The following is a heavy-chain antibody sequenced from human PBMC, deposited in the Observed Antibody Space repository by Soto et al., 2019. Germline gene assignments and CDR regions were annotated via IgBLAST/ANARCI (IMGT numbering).Heavy chain of an antibody. CDR1: GFTFSDQY. CDR3: VLSVTIDSFYYMDV. Sequence: EVQLVESGGNLVQPGGTLRLSCTASGFTFSDQYMDWVRQAPGKGLEWVGRIRNNAKSYTTEYAASVKGRFTISRDDLKNSMYLQMNSLKTEDTAVYYCVLSVTIDSFYYMDVWGKGTTVTVSS. CDR2: IRNNAKSYTT. D-gene: IGHD4-17*01. J-gene: IGHJ6*03. V-gene: IGHV3-72*01.